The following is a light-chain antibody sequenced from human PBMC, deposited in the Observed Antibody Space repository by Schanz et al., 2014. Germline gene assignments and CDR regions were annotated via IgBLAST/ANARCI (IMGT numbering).Light chain of an antibody. Sequence: QSVLTQPPSASGSPGQSVTISCTGTSSDVGDYNYVSWYQQHPGKAPKLMIYEVSQRPSGVPDRFSGSKSGNTASLTVSGLQAEDEADYYCSSYAGTNNFGVFGGGTKLTVL. V-gene: IGLV2-8*01. CDR3: SSYAGTNNFGV. J-gene: IGLJ3*02. CDR2: EVS. CDR1: SSDVGDYNY.